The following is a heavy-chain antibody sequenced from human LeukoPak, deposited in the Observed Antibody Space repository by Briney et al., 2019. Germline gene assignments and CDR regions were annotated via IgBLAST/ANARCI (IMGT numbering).Heavy chain of an antibody. CDR1: GFNVSSNY. J-gene: IGHJ4*02. Sequence: GGSLRLSCVASGFNVSSNYMSWVRQAPGKGPEWLSVIYRGGTTYYAGSVKGRFTISRDDSKNTQYLQMNSLRAEDTAVYYCARDYYYDDSGQPVRLDYWGQGTLVTVSS. V-gene: IGHV3-66*01. CDR2: IYRGGTT. CDR3: ARDYYYDDSGQPVRLDY. D-gene: IGHD3-22*01.